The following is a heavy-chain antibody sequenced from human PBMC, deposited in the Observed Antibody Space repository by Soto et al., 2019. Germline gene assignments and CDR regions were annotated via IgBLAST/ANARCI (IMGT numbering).Heavy chain of an antibody. V-gene: IGHV4-30-4*01. CDR3: ARYQKGPFGY. CDR2: IYYTGST. D-gene: IGHD2-2*01. CDR1: GGSISSGDYY. J-gene: IGHJ4*02. Sequence: PSETLSLTCTVSGGSISSGDYYWSWIRQPPGKGLEWIGYIYYTGSTYYNPSLKSRLTISVDTSKNQFSLELTSVTAADTAVYFCARYQKGPFGYWGQGTLVTVSS.